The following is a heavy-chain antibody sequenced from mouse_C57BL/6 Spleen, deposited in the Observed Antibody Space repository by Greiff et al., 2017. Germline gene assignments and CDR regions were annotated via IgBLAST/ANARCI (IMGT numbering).Heavy chain of an antibody. Sequence: EVKLVESGPELVKPGASVKISCKASGYSFTDYNMNWVKQSNGKSLEWIGVINPNYGTTSYNQKFKGKATLTVDQSSSTAYMQLNSLTSEDSAVYYCARYDYDEGVGYAMDYWGQGTSVTVSS. D-gene: IGHD2-4*01. CDR1: GYSFTDYN. V-gene: IGHV1-39*01. CDR3: ARYDYDEGVGYAMDY. CDR2: INPNYGTT. J-gene: IGHJ4*01.